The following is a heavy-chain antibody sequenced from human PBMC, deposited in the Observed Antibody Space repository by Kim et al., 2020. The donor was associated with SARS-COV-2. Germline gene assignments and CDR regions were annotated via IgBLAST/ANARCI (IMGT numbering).Heavy chain of an antibody. CDR1: GFTFNRQA. J-gene: IGHJ4*01. Sequence: GGSLRLSCAASGFTFNRQAMSWVRQAPGKGLEWVSGISYSGDDTQYAESVRGRFTVSRDNFKNTLFLQMDSLRAEDTAVYFCAKDSVRTSGWDYFDYWG. V-gene: IGHV3-23*01. D-gene: IGHD6-19*01. CDR2: ISYSGDDT. CDR3: AKDSVRTSGWDYFDY.